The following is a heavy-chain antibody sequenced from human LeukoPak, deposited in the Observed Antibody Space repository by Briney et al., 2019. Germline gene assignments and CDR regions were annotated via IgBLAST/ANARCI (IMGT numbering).Heavy chain of an antibody. CDR1: GYSFTSYW. CDR3: AREGGYYDSSGYTMVY. D-gene: IGHD3-22*01. V-gene: IGHV5-51*01. J-gene: IGHJ4*02. Sequence: GESLKISCKGSGYSFTSYWIGWVRQMPGKGLEWMGIIYPGDSDTGYSPSFQGQVTISADKSISTAYLQWSSLKASDTAMYYCAREGGYYDSSGYTMVYWGQGTLVTVSS. CDR2: IYPGDSDT.